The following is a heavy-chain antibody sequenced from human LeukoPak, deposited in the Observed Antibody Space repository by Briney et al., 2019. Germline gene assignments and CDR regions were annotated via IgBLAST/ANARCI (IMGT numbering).Heavy chain of an antibody. V-gene: IGHV4-4*07. CDR1: GASIRSYY. CDR3: ARDYVDTTMGQRFDP. CDR2: IYTSGTT. J-gene: IGHJ5*02. Sequence: PSETLSLTCTVSGASIRSYYWSWIRQPAGKGLEWIGRIYTSGTTNYNPSLKSRVTISVDKSKNQFSLKLSSVTAADTAVYYCARDYVDTTMGQRFDPWGHGTLVTVSS. D-gene: IGHD5-18*01.